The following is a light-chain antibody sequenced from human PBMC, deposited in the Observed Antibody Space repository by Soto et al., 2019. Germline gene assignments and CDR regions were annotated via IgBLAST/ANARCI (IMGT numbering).Light chain of an antibody. CDR2: GAS. CDR1: QSVSSN. Sequence: IVMTQSPATLSVSPGERATLSCRASQSVSSNLAWYQQKPGQAPRLLIYGASTRATGIPARFSGSGSGTEFTLTISSLQSEDFAVYYCQQYNNWWTFCQGTKVDIK. J-gene: IGKJ1*01. CDR3: QQYNNWWT. V-gene: IGKV3-15*01.